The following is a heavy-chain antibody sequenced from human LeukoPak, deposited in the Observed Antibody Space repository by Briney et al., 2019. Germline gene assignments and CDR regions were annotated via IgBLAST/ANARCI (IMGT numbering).Heavy chain of an antibody. Sequence: PSETLPLTCSVSGGSITSGDYYWSWIRQPPGKGLECIGYIYHSGSTYYNPSLKSRVFLSVDTSKNQFSLSLRSVTAADTAVYYCARRDGPGSNFDYWGQGTLVTVSS. CDR1: GGSITSGDYY. D-gene: IGHD2-15*01. CDR3: ARRDGPGSNFDY. J-gene: IGHJ4*02. CDR2: IYHSGST. V-gene: IGHV4-30-4*01.